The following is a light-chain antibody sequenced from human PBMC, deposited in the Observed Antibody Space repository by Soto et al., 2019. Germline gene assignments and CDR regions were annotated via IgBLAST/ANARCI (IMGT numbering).Light chain of an antibody. CDR2: EVN. Sequence: QSALTQPPSASGSPGQSVTISCTGTSSDVGGYSFDSWYQHHPGKAPKLMSYEVNKRPSGVPDRFSGSKSGNTASLTVSGLQAEDEAEYYCSSYAGSNTWVFGGGTKLTVL. J-gene: IGLJ3*02. V-gene: IGLV2-8*01. CDR1: SSDVGGYSF. CDR3: SSYAGSNTWV.